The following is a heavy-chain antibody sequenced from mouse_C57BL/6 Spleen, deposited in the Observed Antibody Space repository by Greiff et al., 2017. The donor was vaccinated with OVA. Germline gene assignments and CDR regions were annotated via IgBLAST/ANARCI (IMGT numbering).Heavy chain of an antibody. D-gene: IGHD1-1*02. V-gene: IGHV5-9-1*02. Sequence: EVKLVESGEGLVKPGGSLKLSCAASGFTFSSYAMSWVRQTPEKRLEWVAYISSGGDYIYYADTVKGRFTISRDNARNTLYLQMSSLKSEDTAMYYCTRDGGSDWYFDVWGTGTTVTVSS. CDR2: ISSGGDYI. CDR1: GFTFSSYA. CDR3: TRDGGSDWYFDV. J-gene: IGHJ1*03.